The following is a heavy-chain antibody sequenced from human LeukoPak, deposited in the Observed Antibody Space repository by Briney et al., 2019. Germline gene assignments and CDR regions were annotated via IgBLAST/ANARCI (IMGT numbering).Heavy chain of an antibody. CDR3: ARGRYSGRRYYYMDV. Sequence: SETPSLTCTVSGGSISSSSYYWGWIRQPPGKGLEWIGSIYYSGSTYYNPSLKSRVTISVDTSKNQFSLKLSSVTAADTAVYYCARGRYSGRRYYYMDVWGKGTTVTVSS. D-gene: IGHD1-26*01. CDR2: IYYSGST. V-gene: IGHV4-39*07. CDR1: GGSISSSSYY. J-gene: IGHJ6*03.